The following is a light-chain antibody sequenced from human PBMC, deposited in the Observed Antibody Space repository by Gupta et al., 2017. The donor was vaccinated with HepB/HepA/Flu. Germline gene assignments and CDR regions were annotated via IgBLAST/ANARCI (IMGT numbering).Light chain of an antibody. CDR2: DAS. J-gene: IGKJ2*04. CDR3: QQRGNWPLCS. CDR1: QSVNNY. Sequence: EIVLTHSPATLSSSPGERATLSCRASQSVNNYLAWYQQKPGQAPRLLIYDASTRATGIPARCSGSGCGTDVTLTISSREPEDFAVYYCQQRGNWPLCSFGQGTKLEIK. V-gene: IGKV3-11*01.